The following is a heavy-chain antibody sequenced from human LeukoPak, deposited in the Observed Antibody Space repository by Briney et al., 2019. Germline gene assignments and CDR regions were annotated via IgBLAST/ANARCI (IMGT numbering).Heavy chain of an antibody. CDR1: GFTFSSYA. V-gene: IGHV3-30*04. CDR3: AREVGFRGYDYQFDY. Sequence: GRSLRLSCAASGFTFSSYAMHWVRQAPGKGLEWVAVISYDGSNKYYADPVKGRFTISRDNSKNTLYLQMNSLRAEDTAVYYCAREVGFRGYDYQFDYWGQGTLVTVSS. CDR2: ISYDGSNK. D-gene: IGHD5-12*01. J-gene: IGHJ4*02.